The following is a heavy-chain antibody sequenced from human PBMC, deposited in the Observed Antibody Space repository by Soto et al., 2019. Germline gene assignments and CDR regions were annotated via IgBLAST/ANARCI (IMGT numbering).Heavy chain of an antibody. D-gene: IGHD4-17*01. CDR1: GGSISSYY. CDR2: IYYSGST. CDR3: ARRYGSSFDY. V-gene: IGHV4-59*08. Sequence: QVQLQESGPGLVKPSETLSLTCTVSGGSISSYYWSWIRQSPGKGLEWIGYIYYSGSTNYNPSLKSRVTLSVDTSKNQSSLKLSSVTAADTAVYYCARRYGSSFDYWGQGTLVTVSS. J-gene: IGHJ4*02.